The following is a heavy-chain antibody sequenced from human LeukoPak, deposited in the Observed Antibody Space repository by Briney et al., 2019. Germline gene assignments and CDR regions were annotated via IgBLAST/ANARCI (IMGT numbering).Heavy chain of an antibody. D-gene: IGHD5-12*01. V-gene: IGHV4-59*01. Sequence: SETLSLTCTVSGGSISRYYWSWIRQPPGKGLEWIGNIYYSGSTNYNTSLKSRLTISVDTSKNQFSLKLSSVTAADTAVYYCAKVWATANWFDPWGQGTLVTVSS. CDR1: GGSISRYY. CDR3: AKVWATANWFDP. J-gene: IGHJ5*02. CDR2: IYYSGST.